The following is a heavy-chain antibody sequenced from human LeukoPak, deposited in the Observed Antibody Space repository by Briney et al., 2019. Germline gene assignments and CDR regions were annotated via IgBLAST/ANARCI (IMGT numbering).Heavy chain of an antibody. J-gene: IGHJ4*02. CDR1: GYTFTGYD. CDR2: TNPNSGNR. Sequence: ASVKVSCKASGYTFTGYDINCVRQATGQGLEWMGWTNPNSGNRGYAQNFQGRVTMTTNPSISTAYMELSSLRSEDTAVYYCARANGDYDYWGQGTLVTVSS. CDR3: ARANGDYDY. D-gene: IGHD4-17*01. V-gene: IGHV1-8*01.